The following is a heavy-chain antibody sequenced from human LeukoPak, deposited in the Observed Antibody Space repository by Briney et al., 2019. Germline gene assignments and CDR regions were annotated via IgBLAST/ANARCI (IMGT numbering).Heavy chain of an antibody. V-gene: IGHV3-30*01. J-gene: IGHJ6*03. CDR3: ARVGPRHVIVVVLAAPDYYFMDV. CDR2: IASDGTNE. CDR1: GFDFSTYA. Sequence: GESLRLSCAGSGFDFSTYAMHWVRQAPGKGLEWVAVIASDGTNEHYADSVKGRFTISRDNSENTLYLQMNNLRAEDTAVYYCARVGPRHVIVVVLAAPDYYFMDVWGKGTTVTVSS. D-gene: IGHD2-15*01.